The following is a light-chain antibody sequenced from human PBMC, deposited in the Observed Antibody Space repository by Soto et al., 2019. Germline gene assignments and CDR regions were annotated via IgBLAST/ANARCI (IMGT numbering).Light chain of an antibody. J-gene: IGKJ1*01. Sequence: DIQMTTSPATLSASVGDRVTITCRASQSLSGWLAWYQQKPGKAPKLLIYDASSLESGVPSRFSGSGSGTEFALTFSSLQPDDFATYYCQQYNSYPWTFGQGTKVDIK. CDR3: QQYNSYPWT. CDR1: QSLSGW. V-gene: IGKV1-5*01. CDR2: DAS.